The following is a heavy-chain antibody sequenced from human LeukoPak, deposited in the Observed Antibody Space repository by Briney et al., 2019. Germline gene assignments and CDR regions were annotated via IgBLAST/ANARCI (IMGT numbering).Heavy chain of an antibody. CDR3: ARDMDDSSGYYPVPRD. CDR2: ISSSSSYI. CDR1: GFTFSSYE. V-gene: IGHV3-21*01. Sequence: KPGGSLRLSCAASGFTFSSYEMNWVRQAPGKGLEWVSSISSSSSYIYYADSVKGRFTISRDNSKNTLYLQMNSLRAEDTAVYYCARDMDDSSGYYPVPRDWGQGTLVTVSS. J-gene: IGHJ4*02. D-gene: IGHD3-22*01.